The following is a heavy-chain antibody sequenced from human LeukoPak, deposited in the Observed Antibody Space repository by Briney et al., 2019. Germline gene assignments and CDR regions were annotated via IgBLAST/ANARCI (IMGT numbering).Heavy chain of an antibody. Sequence: GGSLRLSCGASGFTFSSYWMSWVRQAPGKGLEWVANIKQDGSEKYYADSVKGRFTISRDNAKNSLYLQMNSLRAEDTAVYYCARETPRRGETRDGYRWGQGTLVTVSS. D-gene: IGHD5-24*01. J-gene: IGHJ4*02. V-gene: IGHV3-7*01. CDR1: GFTFSSYW. CDR2: IKQDGSEK. CDR3: ARETPRRGETRDGYR.